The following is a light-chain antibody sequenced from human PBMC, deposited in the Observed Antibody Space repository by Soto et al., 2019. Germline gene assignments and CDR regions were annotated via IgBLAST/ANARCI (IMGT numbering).Light chain of an antibody. V-gene: IGKV3-11*01. Sequence: EIVLTQSPATLFSFPGDRVTLSSRAGQYINTRLAWYQHRPGQSPRLXIYQTSLREAGIPARFSASGSGTDFTLTISDVQPEDVALDYCHQRQSSTRTFGQGTKVDIK. CDR1: QYINTR. CDR3: HQRQSSTRT. CDR2: QTS. J-gene: IGKJ1*01.